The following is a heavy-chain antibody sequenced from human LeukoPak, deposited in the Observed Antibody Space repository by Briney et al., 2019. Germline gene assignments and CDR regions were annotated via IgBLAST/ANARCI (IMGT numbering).Heavy chain of an antibody. J-gene: IGHJ4*02. CDR2: ISGSGGST. CDR3: AKYCSGGNCYSGLY. CDR1: GFIFSSYA. D-gene: IGHD2-15*01. Sequence: PGGSLRLSCAASGFIFSSYAMTWVRQAPGKGLEWVSTISGSGGSTYYADPVKGRFTISRDNSRSTLYLQMNSLRAEDTAVYSCAKYCSGGNCYSGLYWGQGTLVTVSS. V-gene: IGHV3-23*01.